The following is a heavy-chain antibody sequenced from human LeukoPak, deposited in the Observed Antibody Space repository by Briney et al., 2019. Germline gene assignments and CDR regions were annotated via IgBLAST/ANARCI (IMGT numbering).Heavy chain of an antibody. CDR3: ARAYDSKRPVDY. Sequence: ASVKVSCKASGYTFTGYYMHWVRQAPGQGLEWMGWINPNSGGTNYAQKFQGRVTMTRDTSIGTVYMELSSLRSDDTAVFYCARAYDSKRPVDYWGQGTLVTVSS. CDR1: GYTFTGYY. J-gene: IGHJ4*02. D-gene: IGHD3-22*01. V-gene: IGHV1-2*02. CDR2: INPNSGGT.